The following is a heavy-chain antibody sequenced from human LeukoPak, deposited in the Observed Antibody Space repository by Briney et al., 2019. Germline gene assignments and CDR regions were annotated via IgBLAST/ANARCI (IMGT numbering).Heavy chain of an antibody. CDR3: ARVALSHGIDFWSGYYTGAPDY. D-gene: IGHD3-3*01. Sequence: PSETLSLTCTVSGGSISSYYWSWIRQPPGKGLEWIGYIYYSGSTNYNPSLKSRVTISVDTSKNQFSLKLSSVTPEDTAVYYCARVALSHGIDFWSGYYTGAPDYWGQGTLVTVSS. V-gene: IGHV4-59*12. CDR1: GGSISSYY. J-gene: IGHJ4*02. CDR2: IYYSGST.